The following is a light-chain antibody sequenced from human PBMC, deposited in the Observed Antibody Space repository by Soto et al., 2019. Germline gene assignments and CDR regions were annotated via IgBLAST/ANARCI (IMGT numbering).Light chain of an antibody. CDR2: GVN. V-gene: IGLV2-14*01. Sequence: QSVLTQPASVSGSPGQSITISCTGTSSDVGGYNYVSWYQQHPGKAPKLLIYGVNNRPSGVSNRFSGSKSGNTASLTISGLQAEDEADYYCSSYTRSSTVIFGGGTNLTVL. CDR3: SSYTRSSTVI. CDR1: SSDVGGYNY. J-gene: IGLJ2*01.